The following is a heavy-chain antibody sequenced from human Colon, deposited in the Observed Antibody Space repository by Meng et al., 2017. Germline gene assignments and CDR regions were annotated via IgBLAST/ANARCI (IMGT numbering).Heavy chain of an antibody. J-gene: IGHJ2*01. CDR2: IIPIFGTA. CDR1: GGTFSSYA. CDR3: ARGSGRRWYFDL. D-gene: IGHD3-10*01. Sequence: VQLVQSGAGVEKPGSSMKVDCKASGGTFSSYAISWGRHAPGQGLEWMGGIIPIFGTANYAQKFQGRVTITADKSTSTAYMELSSLRSEDTAVYYCARGSGRRWYFDLWGRGTLVTVSS. V-gene: IGHV1-69*06.